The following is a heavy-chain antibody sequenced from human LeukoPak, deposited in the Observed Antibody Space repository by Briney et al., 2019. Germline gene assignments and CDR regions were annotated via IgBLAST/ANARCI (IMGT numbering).Heavy chain of an antibody. CDR2: ISSSSRTI. CDR1: GFTFSRYS. CDR3: ARDQGEYYYDSSGYLGAFDI. Sequence: PGGSLRLSCAASGFTFSRYSMNWVRQAPGKGLEWVSYISSSSRTIHYADSVKGRFTISRDNAKNSLYLQMNSLRAEDTAVYYCARDQGEYYYDSSGYLGAFDIWGQGTMVTVSS. J-gene: IGHJ3*02. D-gene: IGHD3-22*01. V-gene: IGHV3-48*04.